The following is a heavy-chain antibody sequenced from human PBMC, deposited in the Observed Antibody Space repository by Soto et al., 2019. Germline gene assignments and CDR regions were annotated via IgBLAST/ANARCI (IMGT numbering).Heavy chain of an antibody. CDR3: ARDAYYDSSLNWFDP. J-gene: IGHJ5*02. CDR1: GYTVTSYY. CDR2: INPSGGST. Sequence: ASVKVSCKASGYTVTSYYMHWVRQAPGQGLEWMGIINPSGGSTSYAQKFKGRVTMTRDTSTSTVYMELSSLRSEDTAVYYCARDAYYDSSLNWFDPWGQGTLVTVSS. V-gene: IGHV1-46*01. D-gene: IGHD3-22*01.